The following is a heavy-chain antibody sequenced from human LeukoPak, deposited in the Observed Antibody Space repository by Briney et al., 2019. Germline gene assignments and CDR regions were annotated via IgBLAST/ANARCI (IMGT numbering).Heavy chain of an antibody. CDR3: ARQKRWLQSFDY. CDR1: GGSSSSYY. D-gene: IGHD5-24*01. CDR2: IYYSGNT. J-gene: IGHJ4*02. V-gene: IGHV4-59*08. Sequence: SETLSLTCTVSGGSSSSYYWSWIRQPPGKGLEWIGYIYYSGNTNYIPSLKSRVTISVDTSKNQFSLKLSSVTAADTAVYYCARQKRWLQSFDYWGQGTLVTVSS.